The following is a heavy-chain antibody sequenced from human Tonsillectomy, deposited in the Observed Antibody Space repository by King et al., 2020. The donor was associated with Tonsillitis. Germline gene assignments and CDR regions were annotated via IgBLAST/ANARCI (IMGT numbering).Heavy chain of an antibody. J-gene: IGHJ6*03. V-gene: IGHV4-39*01. CDR2: IYYSGGP. CDR1: GGSISSSSYY. Sequence: QLQESGPGLVKPSETLSLTCTVSGGSISSSSYYWGWVRQPPGKGLEWIGSIYYSGGPYYNPSLKSRGTISVDTSKNQFSLKLSSVTAADTAVYYCARVKFNYYMDVWGKGTTVTVTS. D-gene: IGHD2-21*01. CDR3: ARVKFNYYMDV.